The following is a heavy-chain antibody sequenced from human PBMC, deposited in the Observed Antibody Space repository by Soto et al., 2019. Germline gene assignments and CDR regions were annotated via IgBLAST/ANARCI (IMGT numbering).Heavy chain of an antibody. CDR1: GFTFSSYG. V-gene: IGHV3-30*18. CDR3: AKADSSSWFNYYYGMDV. J-gene: IGHJ6*02. Sequence: QVQLVESGGGVVQPGRSLRLSCAASGFTFSSYGMHWVRQAPGKGLEWVAVISYDGSNKYYADSVKGRFTISRDNSKNTLYLQMNSLRAEDTAVYYCAKADSSSWFNYYYGMDVWGQGTTVTVSS. D-gene: IGHD6-13*01. CDR2: ISYDGSNK.